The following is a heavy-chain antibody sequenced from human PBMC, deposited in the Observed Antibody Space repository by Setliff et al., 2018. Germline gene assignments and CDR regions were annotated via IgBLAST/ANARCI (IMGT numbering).Heavy chain of an antibody. CDR2: MNPNSGNT. J-gene: IGHJ6*02. D-gene: IGHD1-26*01. CDR1: GYTFTSYD. Sequence: RASVKVSCKASGYTFTSYDINWVRQAAGQGLEWMGWMNPNSGNTGYAQKFQGRVTMTRNTSISTAYMELSSLRSEDTAVYYCAREETLGATLYYYGMDVWGQGTTVTVSS. CDR3: AREETLGATLYYYGMDV. V-gene: IGHV1-8*01.